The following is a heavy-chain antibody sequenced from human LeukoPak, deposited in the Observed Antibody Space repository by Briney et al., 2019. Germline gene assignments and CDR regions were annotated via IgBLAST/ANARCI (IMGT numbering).Heavy chain of an antibody. J-gene: IGHJ4*02. D-gene: IGHD3-10*01. CDR3: AKFETASHNYGSSES. CDR1: GFTFNTLG. Sequence: GGSLRLSCATSGFTFNTLGMNWVRQAPGKGLEWVSSISGDSVHKYYADSVRGRFTISRDYAKNSVSLEMNSLRVEDTARYFCAKFETASHNYGSSESWGQGTLVTVSS. CDR2: ISGDSVHK. V-gene: IGHV3-21*01.